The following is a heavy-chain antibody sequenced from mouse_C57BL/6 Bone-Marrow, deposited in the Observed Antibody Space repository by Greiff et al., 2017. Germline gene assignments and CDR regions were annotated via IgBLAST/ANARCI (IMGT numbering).Heavy chain of an antibody. CDR3: AIYDGYAWFAY. CDR1: GFTFTNYW. Sequence: QVQLLQSGAELVRPGPSVKLSCKASGFTFTNYWIGWAKQTPGNGLEWIGYLNTGGGYTNYNEKLKGKVTLSADKAASTAYMQFSSLTSEDSAIYYCAIYDGYAWFAYWGQGTLVTVSA. J-gene: IGHJ3*01. V-gene: IGHV1-63*01. CDR2: LNTGGGYT. D-gene: IGHD2-3*01.